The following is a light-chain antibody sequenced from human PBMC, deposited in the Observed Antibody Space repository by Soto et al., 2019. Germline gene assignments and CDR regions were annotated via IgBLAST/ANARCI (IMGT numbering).Light chain of an antibody. CDR3: QQRDSWPIT. CDR2: GAS. CDR1: QRVDRY. J-gene: IGKJ5*01. V-gene: IGKV3-11*01. Sequence: IVCTKCAASLSSSPGERATLSCRASQRVDRYLVWYQQKPGQAPRLLICGASNRATGIPARFSGSGSGTDFTLTINSLEPEDFAVYYCQQRDSWPITFGQGARLEI.